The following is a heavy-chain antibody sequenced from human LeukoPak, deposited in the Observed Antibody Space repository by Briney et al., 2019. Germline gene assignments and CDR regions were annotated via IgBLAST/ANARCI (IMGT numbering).Heavy chain of an antibody. CDR2: INHSGST. Sequence: SETLSLTXAVYGGSFSGYYWSWIRQPPGKGLEWIGEINHSGSTNYNPSLKSRVTISVDTSKNQFSLKLSSVTAADTAVYYCARVRYDFWSGYYGPFDYWGQGTLVTVSS. CDR3: ARVRYDFWSGYYGPFDY. CDR1: GGSFSGYY. J-gene: IGHJ4*02. V-gene: IGHV4-34*01. D-gene: IGHD3-3*01.